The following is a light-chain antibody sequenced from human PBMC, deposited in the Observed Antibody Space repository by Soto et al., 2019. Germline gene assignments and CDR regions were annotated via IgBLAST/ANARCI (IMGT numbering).Light chain of an antibody. CDR2: EVN. V-gene: IGLV2-8*01. CDR1: SSDVGGYNY. Sequence: SALTQPPSASGSPGQSVAISCTGTSSDVGGYNYVSWYQQHPGKAPKLMIYEVNKRPSGVPDRFSGSKSGNTASLTVSGLQAEDEADYYCSSYAGSSNVFGTGTKVPV. J-gene: IGLJ1*01. CDR3: SSYAGSSNV.